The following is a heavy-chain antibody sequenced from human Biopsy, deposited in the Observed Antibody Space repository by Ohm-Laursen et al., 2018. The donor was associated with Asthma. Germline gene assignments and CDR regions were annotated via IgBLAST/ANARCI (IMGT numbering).Heavy chain of an antibody. CDR1: GGTISSGGHY. CDR2: IYDSGRT. CDR3: ARGVDYGGNHVDS. D-gene: IGHD4-23*01. Sequence: TLSLTCTVSGGTISSGGHYWNWIRQEPGKGLGWIGNIYDSGRTYYKSSLKSRITISVDSPKNQLSLTLTSVTAADTAIYYCARGVDYGGNHVDSWGQGILVTVSA. J-gene: IGHJ4*02. V-gene: IGHV4-31*03.